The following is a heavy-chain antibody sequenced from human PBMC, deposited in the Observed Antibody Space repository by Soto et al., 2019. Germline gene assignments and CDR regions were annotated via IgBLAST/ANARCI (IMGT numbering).Heavy chain of an antibody. D-gene: IGHD3-22*01. CDR2: IDPSDSYT. CDR3: AIEVITAPYYYYGMDV. J-gene: IGHJ6*04. CDR1: GYSFTSYW. Sequence: GESLKISCKGSGYSFTSYWISWVRQMPGKGLEWMGRIDPSDSYTNYSPSFQGHVTISADKSISTAYLQWSSLKASDTAMYYCAIEVITAPYYYYGMDVWGKGTTVTVSS. V-gene: IGHV5-10-1*01.